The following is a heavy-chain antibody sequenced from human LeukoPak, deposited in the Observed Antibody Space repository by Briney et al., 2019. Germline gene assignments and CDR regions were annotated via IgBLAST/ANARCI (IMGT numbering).Heavy chain of an antibody. J-gene: IGHJ4*02. CDR1: GDSISSYY. V-gene: IGHV4-59*01. CDR2: IYYSGNT. CDR3: ARPARYCSGGSCWDY. D-gene: IGHD2-15*01. Sequence: SETLSLTCTVSGDSISSYYWSWIRQPPGKGLEWIGNIYYSGNTNYNPSLKSRVTISPDTSKNQFSLKLTSVTAADTAIYYCARPARYCSGGSCWDYWGQGTLVTVSS.